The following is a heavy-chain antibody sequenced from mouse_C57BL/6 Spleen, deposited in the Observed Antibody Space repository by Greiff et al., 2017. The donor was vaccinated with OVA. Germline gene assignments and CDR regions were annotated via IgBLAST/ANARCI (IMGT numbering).Heavy chain of an antibody. CDR2: INPNNGGT. V-gene: IGHV1-18*01. CDR3: ARWSYYGNPHWYFDV. Sequence: EVKLQESGPELVKPGASVKIPCKASGYTFTDYNMDWVKQSHGKSLEWIGDINPNNGGTIYNQKFKGKATLTVDKSSSTAYMELRSLTSEYTAVYYCARWSYYGNPHWYFDVWGTGTTVTVSS. D-gene: IGHD2-1*01. J-gene: IGHJ1*03. CDR1: GYTFTDYN.